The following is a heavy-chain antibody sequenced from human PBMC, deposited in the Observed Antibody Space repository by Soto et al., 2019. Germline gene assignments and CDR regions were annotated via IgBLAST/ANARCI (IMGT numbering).Heavy chain of an antibody. CDR1: GGAISTYY. V-gene: IGHV4-4*07. Sequence: SETLSLTCTVSGGAISTYYWTWIRQTAGKGLEWIGRIYSSGSTKYNPALQSRVTMSLDTSNNQFSLRLTSVTAADTDVYYCARGQRFSDWFDPWGQGTLVTVSS. J-gene: IGHJ5*02. D-gene: IGHD3-3*01. CDR3: ARGQRFSDWFDP. CDR2: IYSSGST.